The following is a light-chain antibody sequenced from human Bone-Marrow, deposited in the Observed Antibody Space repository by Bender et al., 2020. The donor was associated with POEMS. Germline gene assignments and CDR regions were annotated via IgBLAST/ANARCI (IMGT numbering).Light chain of an antibody. V-gene: IGLV4-69*01. CDR1: SGHTASA. J-gene: IGLJ2*01. Sequence: QLVLTQSPSASASLGASVRLTCTMSSGHTASAVAWHQQLPGKGPRFLIKVNSDGSHLTGAEAPDRFSVSRSGAERYLTISGLQSEDEGDYYCQTWGTASQVFGGGTRLTVL. CDR2: VNSDGSH. CDR3: QTWGTASQV.